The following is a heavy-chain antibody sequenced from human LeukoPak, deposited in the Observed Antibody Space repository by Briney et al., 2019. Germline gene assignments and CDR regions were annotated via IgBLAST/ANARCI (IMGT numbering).Heavy chain of an antibody. D-gene: IGHD3-10*01. J-gene: IGHJ1*01. Sequence: GGSLRLSCAASGITFSGAWMHWVRQAPGKGLVWVSRINDGGSFRRYANSVKGRFTTSRDNAKNTLFLQMDSLRAEDTAVYYCARVSGPGMNEYYHLWGQGTLVTVSS. V-gene: IGHV3-74*01. CDR3: ARVSGPGMNEYYHL. CDR2: INDGGSFR. CDR1: GITFSGAW.